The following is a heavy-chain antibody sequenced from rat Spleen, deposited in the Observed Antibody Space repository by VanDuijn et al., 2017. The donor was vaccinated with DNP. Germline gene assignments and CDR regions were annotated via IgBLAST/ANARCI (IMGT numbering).Heavy chain of an antibody. CDR3: ATKGYYGSPVMWFAY. CDR1: GFTFSDYN. J-gene: IGHJ3*01. Sequence: EVQLVESGGGLVQPGRSLKLSCAASGFTFSDYNMAWVRQAPKKGLEWVATIIYDGSRTYYRDSVKGRFTISRDNAKSTLYLQMDSLRSEDTATYYCATKGYYGSPVMWFAYWGQGTLVTVSS. D-gene: IGHD1-6*01. V-gene: IGHV5S10*01. CDR2: IIYDGSRT.